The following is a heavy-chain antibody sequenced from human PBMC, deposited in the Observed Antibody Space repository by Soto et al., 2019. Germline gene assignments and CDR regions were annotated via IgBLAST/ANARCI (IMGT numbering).Heavy chain of an antibody. J-gene: IGHJ5*02. CDR1: GGTFSSYA. D-gene: IGHD3-16*01. CDR3: AREFRAGACYHNWFDP. Sequence: QVQLVQSGAEVKNPGSSVKVSCKASGGTFSSYAISRVRHAPGHGLEWMGGIIPIFGTANCAQKCQGRVTITGDESTSIAYMELGSLVSEDTAEYYCAREFRAGACYHNWFDPWGQGTLVTVSS. V-gene: IGHV1-69*01. CDR2: IIPIFGTA.